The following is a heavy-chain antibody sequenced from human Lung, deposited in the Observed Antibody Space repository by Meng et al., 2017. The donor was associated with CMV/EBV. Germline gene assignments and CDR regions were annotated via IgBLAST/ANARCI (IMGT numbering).Heavy chain of an antibody. V-gene: IGHV3-21*01. D-gene: IGHD3-3*01. CDR2: ISSSSSYI. CDR3: ARYYDFWSGYQVANYYFDY. J-gene: IGHJ4*02. CDR1: GFTFSSYS. Sequence: GESLKISCAASGFTFSSYSMNWVRQAPGKGLEWVSSISSSSSYIYYADSVKGRFTISRDNAKNSLYLQMNSLRAEDTAVYYCARYYDFWSGYQVANYYFDYWXQGTXVTVSS.